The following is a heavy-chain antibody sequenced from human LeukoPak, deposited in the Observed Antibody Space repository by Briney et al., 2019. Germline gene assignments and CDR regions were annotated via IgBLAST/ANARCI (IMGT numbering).Heavy chain of an antibody. CDR1: GYSISSGYF. V-gene: IGHV4-38-2*02. Sequence: PSETLSLTCTVSGYSISSGYFWGWIRQPPGKGLEWIGSFYHSGITYYNPSLKSRVTISVEMSKNQVSLKLSSVTAADPAVYYCARHYYYYYMDVWGKGTTVTISS. CDR3: ARHYYYYYMDV. J-gene: IGHJ6*03. CDR2: FYHSGIT.